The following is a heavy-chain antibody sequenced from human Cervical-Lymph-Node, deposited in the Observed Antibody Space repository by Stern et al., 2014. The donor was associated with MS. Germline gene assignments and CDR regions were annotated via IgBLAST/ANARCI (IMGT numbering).Heavy chain of an antibody. CDR1: GFIFSDYA. CDR2: VSSDGSET. Sequence: QLVQSGGGVVQPGRSLRLSCAASGFIFSDYAMHWVRQVPGKGLEWLAAVSSDGSETYYADYLKGRFTISRDNSGNTLYLQMTSLTAEDTGVYYCAGGMLIRYNWFDPWGHGTLVTVSS. D-gene: IGHD3-16*01. CDR3: AGGMLIRYNWFDP. J-gene: IGHJ5*02. V-gene: IGHV3-30-3*01.